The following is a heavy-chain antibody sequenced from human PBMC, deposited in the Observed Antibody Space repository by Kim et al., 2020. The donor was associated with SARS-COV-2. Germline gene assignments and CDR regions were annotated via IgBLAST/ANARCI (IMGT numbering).Heavy chain of an antibody. Sequence: GESLKISCKGSGYSFTSYWISWVRQMPGKGLEWMGRIDPSDSYTNYSPSFQGHVTISADKSISTAYLQWSSLKASDTAMYYCARLWIGYSMGGRGGDYWGQGTLVTVSS. CDR2: IDPSDSYT. D-gene: IGHD6-13*01. CDR3: ARLWIGYSMGGRGGDY. V-gene: IGHV5-10-1*01. J-gene: IGHJ4*02. CDR1: GYSFTSYW.